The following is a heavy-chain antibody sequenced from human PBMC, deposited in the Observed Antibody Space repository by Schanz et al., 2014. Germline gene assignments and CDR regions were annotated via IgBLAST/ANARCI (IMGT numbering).Heavy chain of an antibody. Sequence: EVQLVESGGGLVKPGGSLRRACAASGVTFNKGGMNWVRQAPGKGLEWVSCITGGSTTYTYYADSVRGRFTISRDNAKSSVYLQMNSLRAEDTAVYYCARSGLPVWGQGTTLPVSS. CDR1: GVTFNKGG. V-gene: IGHV3-21*01. CDR3: ARSGLPV. J-gene: IGHJ6*02. CDR2: ITGGSTTYT.